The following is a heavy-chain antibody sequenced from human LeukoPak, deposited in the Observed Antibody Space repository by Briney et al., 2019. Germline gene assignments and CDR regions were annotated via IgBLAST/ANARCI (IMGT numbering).Heavy chain of an antibody. CDR1: GFTLSSYS. D-gene: IGHD5-18*01. CDR2: ISSSSSTI. Sequence: GGSLRLSCAASGFTLSSYSMNWVRQAPGKGLEWVSYISSSSSTIYYADSVKGRFTISRDNAKNSLYLQMNSLRAEDTALYYCAKVGGLGYSYGIDYWGQGTLVTVSS. J-gene: IGHJ4*02. V-gene: IGHV3-48*04. CDR3: AKVGGLGYSYGIDY.